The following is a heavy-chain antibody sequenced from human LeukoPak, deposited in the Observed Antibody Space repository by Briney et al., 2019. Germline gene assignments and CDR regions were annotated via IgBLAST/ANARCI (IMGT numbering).Heavy chain of an antibody. V-gene: IGHV3-53*01. D-gene: IGHD5-12*01. CDR3: ARGRDIVATLAFDI. J-gene: IGHJ3*02. CDR1: GFTSSSYS. Sequence: GGSLRLSCAAPGFTSSSYSMNWVRQAPGKGLEWVSVIYSGGSTYYADSVKGRFTISRDNSKNTLYLQMNSLRAEDTAVYYCARGRDIVATLAFDIWGQGTMVTVSS. CDR2: IYSGGST.